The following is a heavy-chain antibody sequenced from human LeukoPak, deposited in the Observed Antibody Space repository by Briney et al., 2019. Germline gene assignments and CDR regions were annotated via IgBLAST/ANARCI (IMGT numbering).Heavy chain of an antibody. CDR3: ARDYGSGWYGSYYGMDV. J-gene: IGHJ6*02. CDR2: IYSGGST. V-gene: IGHV3-53*01. CDR1: GFTVSSNY. D-gene: IGHD6-19*01. Sequence: GSLRLSCAASGFTVSSNYMSWVRQAPGKGLEWVSVIYSGGSTYYADSVKGRFTISRDNSKNTLYLQMNSLRAEDTAVYYCARDYGSGWYGSYYGMDVWGQGTTVTVSS.